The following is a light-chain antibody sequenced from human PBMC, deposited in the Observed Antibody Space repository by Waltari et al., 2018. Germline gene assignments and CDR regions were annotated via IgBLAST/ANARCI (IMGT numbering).Light chain of an antibody. Sequence: QSALTQPDSVSGSPGQSITISCTGTSGDVGGYKYVSWYKQHPGKAPKLMIYDVSNRPSGVSDRFSGSKSGNTASLTISGLQAEDEADYYCSSYTSSSTLAFGGGTKLTVL. CDR2: DVS. CDR3: SSYTSSSTLA. J-gene: IGLJ2*01. CDR1: SGDVGGYKY. V-gene: IGLV2-14*03.